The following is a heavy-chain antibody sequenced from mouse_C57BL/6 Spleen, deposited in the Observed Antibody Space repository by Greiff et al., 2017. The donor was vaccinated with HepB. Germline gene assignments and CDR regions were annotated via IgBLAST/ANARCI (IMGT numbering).Heavy chain of an antibody. D-gene: IGHD2-4*01. V-gene: IGHV2-5*01. J-gene: IGHJ4*01. CDR1: GFSLTSYG. CDR2: IWRGGST. CDR3: AKSDYYDYDGDAMDY. Sequence: VQRVESGPGLVQPSQSLSITCTVSGFSLTSYGVHWVRQSPGKGLEWLGVIWRGGSTDYNAAFMSRLSITKDNSKSQVFFKMNSLQADDTAIYYCAKSDYYDYDGDAMDYWGQGTSVTVSS.